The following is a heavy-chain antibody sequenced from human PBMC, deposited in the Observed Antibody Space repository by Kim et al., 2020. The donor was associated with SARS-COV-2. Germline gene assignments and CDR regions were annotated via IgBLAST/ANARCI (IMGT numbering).Heavy chain of an antibody. CDR3: AKASLVYCSGGSCYYYYGMDV. CDR1: GFTFSSYA. Sequence: GGSLRLSCAASGFTFSSYAMSWVRQAPGKGLEWVSAISGSGGSTYYADSVKGRFTISRDNSKNTLYLQMNSLRAEDTAVYYCAKASLVYCSGGSCYYYYGMDVWGQGTTVTVSS. V-gene: IGHV3-23*01. J-gene: IGHJ6*02. CDR2: ISGSGGST. D-gene: IGHD2-15*01.